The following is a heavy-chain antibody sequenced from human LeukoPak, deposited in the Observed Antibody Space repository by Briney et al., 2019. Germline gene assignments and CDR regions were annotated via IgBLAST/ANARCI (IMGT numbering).Heavy chain of an antibody. J-gene: IGHJ4*02. CDR3: AREVAGSHYFDY. CDR1: GGTFSSYT. CDR2: IIPILGIA. Sequence: GASVKVSCKASGGTFSSYTISWVRQAPGQGLEWMGRIIPILGIANYAQEFQGRVTITADKSTSTAYMELSSLRSEDTAVYYCAREVAGSHYFDYWGQGTLVTVSS. V-gene: IGHV1-69*04. D-gene: IGHD6-19*01.